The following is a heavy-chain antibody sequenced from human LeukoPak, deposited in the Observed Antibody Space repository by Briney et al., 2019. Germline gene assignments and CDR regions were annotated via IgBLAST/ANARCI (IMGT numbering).Heavy chain of an antibody. Sequence: GGSLRLSCAASGFTFSSYGMHWVRQAPGKGLEWVAFIRYDGSNKYYADSVKGRFTISRDNSKNKLYLQMNSLRAEDTAVYYCANQRPEIVAVITTWEYYFDYWGQGTLVTVSS. CDR2: IRYDGSNK. D-gene: IGHD3-22*01. V-gene: IGHV3-30*02. CDR3: ANQRPEIVAVITTWEYYFDY. J-gene: IGHJ4*02. CDR1: GFTFSSYG.